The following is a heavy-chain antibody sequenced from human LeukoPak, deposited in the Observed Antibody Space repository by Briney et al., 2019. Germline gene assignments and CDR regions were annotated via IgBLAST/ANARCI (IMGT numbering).Heavy chain of an antibody. V-gene: IGHV4-39*01. D-gene: IGHD1-26*01. CDR2: IYYSGST. Sequence: SETLSLTCTVSGDSISSSGYYWGWIRQPPGKGLEWIGSIYYSGSTYYNPSLKSRVTISVDTSKNQFSLKRSSVTAADTAVYYCARLVDVVGATSWGQGTLVTVSS. CDR3: ARLVDVVGATS. CDR1: GDSISSSGYY. J-gene: IGHJ4*02.